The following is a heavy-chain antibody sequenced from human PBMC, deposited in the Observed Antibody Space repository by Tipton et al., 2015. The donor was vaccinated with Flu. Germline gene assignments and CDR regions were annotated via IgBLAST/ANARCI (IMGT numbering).Heavy chain of an antibody. V-gene: IGHV4-38-2*01. CDR2: IHRGGSP. CDR3: ARRDCSNYVSEPKNWFHP. Sequence: TLSLTCSVSGDSLGSNYFWGWIRQPPGKGLEWIGNIHRGGSPYYNPSLRSRVTMPVDTSKNQFYLRLSSVTAADTAVYYCARRDCSNYVSEPKNWFHPWGQGTLVTVSP. D-gene: IGHD4-11*01. CDR1: GDSLGSNYF. J-gene: IGHJ5*02.